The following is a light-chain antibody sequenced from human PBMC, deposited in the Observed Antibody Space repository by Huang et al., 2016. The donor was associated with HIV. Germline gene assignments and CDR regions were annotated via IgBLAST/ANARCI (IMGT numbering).Light chain of an antibody. CDR3: QQYHIYWP. V-gene: IGKV3-15*01. CDR1: ESVGSN. J-gene: IGKJ1*01. Sequence: VMTQSPATLSVSPGERATLFCRASESVGSNLAWFQLKPGQAPRLLIYGASTRATGIPARFSGSGSGTVFTLTISSLQSEDSAVYFCQQYHIYWPFGQGTKVEFK. CDR2: GAS.